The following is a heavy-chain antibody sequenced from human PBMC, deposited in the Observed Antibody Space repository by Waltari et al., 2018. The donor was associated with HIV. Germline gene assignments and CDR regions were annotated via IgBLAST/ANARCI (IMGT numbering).Heavy chain of an antibody. J-gene: IGHJ4*02. D-gene: IGHD3-22*01. CDR3: AKDDSTGSSCYYPFHY. V-gene: IGHV3-23*04. Sequence: EGQLVESGGGMVQPGGSLCLSWAASGSTFTTYALNRVRQAPGKWLEWVSASSGSGGSTYYAYSVKGRLTISRDKSKNTLYLQMNSLRAEDTAVYYCAKDDSTGSSCYYPFHYWGQGTLITVSS. CDR2: SSGSGGST. CDR1: GSTFTTYA.